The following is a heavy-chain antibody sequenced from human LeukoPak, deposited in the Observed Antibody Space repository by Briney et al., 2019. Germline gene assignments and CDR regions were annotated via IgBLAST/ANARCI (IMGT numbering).Heavy chain of an antibody. CDR2: IVPMLENA. Sequence: GSSVKVSCKTSADTFSRYALNWVRQAPGQGLEWMGRIVPMLENAHYAPRFQGRVIITADRSTTTGYMELRHLTSDDAAVYFCATGPYTRVLSGFYYYYMDVWGEGSTVTVCS. CDR1: ADTFSRYA. J-gene: IGHJ6*03. D-gene: IGHD4-11*01. CDR3: ATGPYTRVLSGFYYYYMDV. V-gene: IGHV1-69*04.